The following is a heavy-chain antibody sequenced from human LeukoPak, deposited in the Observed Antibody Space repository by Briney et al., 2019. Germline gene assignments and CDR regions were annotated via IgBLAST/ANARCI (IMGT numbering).Heavy chain of an antibody. D-gene: IGHD3-22*01. CDR2: IYYSGST. J-gene: IGHJ6*03. CDR1: GGSISSYY. Sequence: SETLSLTCTVSGGSISSYYWSWIRQPPGKGLEWIGYIYYSGSTYYNPSLRSRVTISVDTSKNQFSLKLSSVTAADTAVYYCARSSEGRYYYDSSGFSYYYYYMDVWGKGTTVTISS. V-gene: IGHV4-59*01. CDR3: ARSSEGRYYYDSSGFSYYYYYMDV.